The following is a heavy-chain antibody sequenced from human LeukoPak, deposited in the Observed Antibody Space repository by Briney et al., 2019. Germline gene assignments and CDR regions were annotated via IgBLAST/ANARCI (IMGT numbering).Heavy chain of an antibody. V-gene: IGHV4-59*01. Sequence: SETLSLTCTVSGGPISSYYWSWIRQPPGKGLEWIGYIYYSGSTNYNPSLKSRVTISVDTSKNQFSLKLSSVTAADTAVYYCAKWGDYDVLTGYYVSDFWGQGTLVTVSS. CDR3: AKWGDYDVLTGYYVSDF. CDR2: IYYSGST. J-gene: IGHJ4*02. D-gene: IGHD3-9*01. CDR1: GGPISSYY.